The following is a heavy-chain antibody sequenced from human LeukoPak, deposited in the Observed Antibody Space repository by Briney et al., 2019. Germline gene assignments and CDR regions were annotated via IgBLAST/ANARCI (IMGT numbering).Heavy chain of an antibody. CDR3: AESGYSSSWYPNY. V-gene: IGHV3-30-3*01. CDR1: GFTFSSYA. Sequence: GGSLRLSCAASGFTFSSYAMRWVRQAPGKGLEWVAVISYDGSNKYYADSVKGRFTISRDNSKNTLYLQMNSLRAEDTAVYYCAESGYSSSWYPNYWGQGTLVTVSS. D-gene: IGHD6-13*01. CDR2: ISYDGSNK. J-gene: IGHJ4*02.